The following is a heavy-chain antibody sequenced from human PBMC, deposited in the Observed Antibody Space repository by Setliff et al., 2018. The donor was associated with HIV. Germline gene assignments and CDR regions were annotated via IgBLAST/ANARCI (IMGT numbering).Heavy chain of an antibody. J-gene: IGHJ4*02. CDR2: INKDGSEE. CDR1: GFDFSNYW. D-gene: IGHD6-19*01. CDR3: TKDHLSGWASDC. Sequence: QPGVSLRLSCAASGFDFSNYWFSWVRQAPGKGLEWVANINKDGSEEYYVDSVKGRFTISRDNAKNSVYLQMNSLRVEDTAMYYCTKDHLSGWASDCWGQGTLVTVSS. V-gene: IGHV3-7*01.